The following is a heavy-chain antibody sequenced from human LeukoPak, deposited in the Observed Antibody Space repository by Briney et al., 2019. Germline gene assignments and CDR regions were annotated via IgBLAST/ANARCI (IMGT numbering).Heavy chain of an antibody. J-gene: IGHJ3*02. CDR1: GGSFSGYY. D-gene: IGHD4-17*01. V-gene: IGHV4-34*01. CDR3: ARSPDYGDYPDAFDI. Sequence: SETLSLTCAVYGGSFSGYYWNWIRQPPGKGLEWIGEINHSGSTNYNPSLKSRVTISVDTSKNQFTLRLSSVTAADTAVYYCARSPDYGDYPDAFDIWGQGTMVTVSS. CDR2: INHSGST.